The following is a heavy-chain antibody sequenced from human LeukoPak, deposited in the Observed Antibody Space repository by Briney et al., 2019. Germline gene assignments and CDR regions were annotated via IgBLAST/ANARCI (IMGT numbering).Heavy chain of an antibody. J-gene: IGHJ4*02. CDR2: IRSETYGGTP. V-gene: IGHV3-49*03. D-gene: IGHD3-22*01. CDR1: GFTLGDYA. CDR3: TIDPAGDAYGYSVFVN. Sequence: GGSLRLSCTASGFTLGDYAMSWFRQAPGKGLEWVGFIRSETYGGTPQYAASVTGRYSISRDDSKSIANMQMNSLKTEDTAVYRCTIDPAGDAYGYSVFVNCGQGNLVSVSS.